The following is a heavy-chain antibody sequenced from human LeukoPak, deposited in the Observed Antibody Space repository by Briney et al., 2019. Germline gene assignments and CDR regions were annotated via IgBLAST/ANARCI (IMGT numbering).Heavy chain of an antibody. CDR2: INHSGST. Sequence: PSEALSLTCAVYGGSFSGYYWSWICQPPGKGLEWIGEINHSGSTNYNPSLKSRVTISVDTSKNQFSLKLSSVTAADTAVYYCARGRGMYNSGPFYFDYWGQGTLVTVSS. CDR1: GGSFSGYY. V-gene: IGHV4-34*01. J-gene: IGHJ4*02. D-gene: IGHD6-19*01. CDR3: ARGRGMYNSGPFYFDY.